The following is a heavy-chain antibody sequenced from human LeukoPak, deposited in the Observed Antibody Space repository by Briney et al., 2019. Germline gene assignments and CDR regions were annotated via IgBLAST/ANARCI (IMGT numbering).Heavy chain of an antibody. Sequence: PGGSLRLSCAASGFTFTNYWMSWVRQAPGKGLEWVANIKKDGSEKYYVDSVKGRFTISRDNAKNSLYLQMNSLRAEDTAVYYCARGEQQLVDYYYGMDVWGQGTTVTVSS. CDR1: GFTFTNYW. J-gene: IGHJ6*02. CDR2: IKKDGSEK. V-gene: IGHV3-7*01. D-gene: IGHD6-13*01. CDR3: ARGEQQLVDYYYGMDV.